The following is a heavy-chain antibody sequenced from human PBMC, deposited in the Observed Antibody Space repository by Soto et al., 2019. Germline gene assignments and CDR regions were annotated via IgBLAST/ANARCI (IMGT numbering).Heavy chain of an antibody. CDR2: IKQDGSEK. CDR3: ARSRAGRTAASYYDYMDV. J-gene: IGHJ6*03. V-gene: IGHV3-7*01. Sequence: EVQLVESGGGLVQPGGSLRVSCAAAGFSFSDYCMTWVRQVPGKGLEWVANIKQDGSEKYYADSVKGRFTISRDNAKGSLYVQLNSLRAEDTAVYYCARSRAGRTAASYYDYMDVWGKGTTVTVSS. CDR1: GFSFSDYC. D-gene: IGHD2-2*01.